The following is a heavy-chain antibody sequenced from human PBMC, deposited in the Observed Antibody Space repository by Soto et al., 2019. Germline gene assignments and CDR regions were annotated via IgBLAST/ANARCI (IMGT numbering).Heavy chain of an antibody. Sequence: QVQLVQSGAEVKKPGASVKVSCKASGYTFTSYGISWVRQAPGQGLEWMAWISGNNGNTDYAQKFQGRVTMTTDTSTSTAYMGLRSLRSDDTAVYYCAGEGWGWDLQFFDYWGQGTLVTVSS. D-gene: IGHD1-26*01. J-gene: IGHJ4*02. CDR2: ISGNNGNT. CDR3: AGEGWGWDLQFFDY. CDR1: GYTFTSYG. V-gene: IGHV1-18*01.